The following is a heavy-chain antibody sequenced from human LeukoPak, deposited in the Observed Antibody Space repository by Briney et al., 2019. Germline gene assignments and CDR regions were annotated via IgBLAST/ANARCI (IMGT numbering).Heavy chain of an antibody. CDR1: GFTFSSYS. CDR2: ISSSSSYI. J-gene: IGHJ4*02. D-gene: IGHD2-2*01. Sequence: GGSLRLSCAASGFTFSSYSMNWVRQAPGKGREWVSSISSSSSYIYYADSVKGRFTISRDNAKNSLYLQMNSLRAEDTAVYYCARDRLYCSSTSCPGDYWGQGTLVTVSS. V-gene: IGHV3-21*01. CDR3: ARDRLYCSSTSCPGDY.